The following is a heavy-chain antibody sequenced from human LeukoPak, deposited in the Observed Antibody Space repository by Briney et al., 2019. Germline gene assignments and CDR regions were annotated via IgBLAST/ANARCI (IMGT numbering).Heavy chain of an antibody. CDR2: ISRSGGST. Sequence: GGFLRLSCVASGFTFTTYAMSWVRQAPGKGLEWVSAISRSGGSTFYAASVKGRFTISRDDSKNTLYLPMNSLRAEDTAVYYCAKEQSGYDLYLADYWGQGTLVTVSS. V-gene: IGHV3-23*01. CDR3: AKEQSGYDLYLADY. CDR1: GFTFTTYA. D-gene: IGHD5-12*01. J-gene: IGHJ4*02.